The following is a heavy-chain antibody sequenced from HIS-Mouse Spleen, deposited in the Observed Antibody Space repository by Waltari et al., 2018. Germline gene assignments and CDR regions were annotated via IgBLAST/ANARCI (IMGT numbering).Heavy chain of an antibody. CDR3: ARESPVHAFDI. CDR1: GFTVSSNY. J-gene: IGHJ3*02. V-gene: IGHV3-53*02. Sequence: EVQLVETGGGLIQPGGSLRLSCAASGFTVSSNYMSWVRQAPGKGVEWVSVIYSGGSTYCADSVKGRFTISRDNSKNTLYLQMNSLRAEDTAVYYCARESPVHAFDIWGQGTMVTVSS. CDR2: IYSGGST.